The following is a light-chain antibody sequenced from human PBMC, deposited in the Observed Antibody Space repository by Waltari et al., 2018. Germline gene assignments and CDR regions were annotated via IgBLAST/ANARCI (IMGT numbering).Light chain of an antibody. V-gene: IGLV4-69*01. CDR1: SGHSTNV. J-gene: IGLJ3*02. Sequence: QLVLTQSPSASASLGASVKLTCTLSSGHSTNVISWLQQRPVTGPRYVMKVNSDGSHTKGDEMPDRFSGSSSGAERYLTISNLQSEDEADYFCQPGGHGAWVFGGGTTLTVL. CDR2: VNSDGSH. CDR3: QPGGHGAWV.